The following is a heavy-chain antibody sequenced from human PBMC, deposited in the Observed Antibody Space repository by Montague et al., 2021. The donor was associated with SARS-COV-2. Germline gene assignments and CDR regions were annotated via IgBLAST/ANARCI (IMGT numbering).Heavy chain of an antibody. CDR2: IRPDGTST. CDR3: VRPLWFGDSDYYFES. Sequence: SLRLSCAASGFTFRSYWVHWVRQVPGRGLVWVSRIRPDGTSTHYAASVKGRFVISRDNAKNTLSLEMTNLRVDDTAIYYCVRPLWFGDSDYYFESWGQGTLVSVSS. D-gene: IGHD3-10*01. V-gene: IGHV3-74*01. CDR1: GFTFRSYW. J-gene: IGHJ4*02.